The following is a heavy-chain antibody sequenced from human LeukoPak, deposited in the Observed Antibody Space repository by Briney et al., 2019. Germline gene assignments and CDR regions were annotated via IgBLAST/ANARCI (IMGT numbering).Heavy chain of an antibody. CDR3: ARGLYDFWSGYLYYYYYYMDV. D-gene: IGHD3-3*01. V-gene: IGHV4-59*01. Sequence: PSETLSPTCTVSGGSISSYYWSWIRQPPGKGLEWIGYIYYSGSTNYNPSLKSRVTISVDTSKNQFSLKLSSVTAADTAVYYCARGLYDFWSGYLYYYYYYMDVWGKGTTVTVSS. CDR1: GGSISSYY. CDR2: IYYSGST. J-gene: IGHJ6*03.